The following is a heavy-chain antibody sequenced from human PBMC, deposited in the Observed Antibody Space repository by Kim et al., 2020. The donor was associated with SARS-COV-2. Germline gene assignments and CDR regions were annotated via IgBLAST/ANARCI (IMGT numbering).Heavy chain of an antibody. CDR1: GFTFSSYS. J-gene: IGHJ4*02. CDR3: ARDIPFEYSSDVDY. Sequence: GGSLRLSCAASGFTFSSYSMNWVRQAPGKGLEWVSSISSSSSYIYYADSVKGRFTISRDNAKNSLYLQMNSLRAEDTAVYYCARDIPFEYSSDVDYWGQGTLVTVSS. CDR2: ISSSSSYI. V-gene: IGHV3-21*01. D-gene: IGHD6-6*01.